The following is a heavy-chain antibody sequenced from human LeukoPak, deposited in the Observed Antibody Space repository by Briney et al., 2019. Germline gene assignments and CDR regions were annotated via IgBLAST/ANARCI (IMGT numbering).Heavy chain of an antibody. J-gene: IGHJ4*02. CDR3: AKEVCRSTSCYSGVPDH. D-gene: IGHD2-2*01. Sequence: GGSLRLSCAASGFTFSSYGMHWVRQAPGKGLEWVAVISYDGSNKYYADSVKGRFTISRDNSKNTLYLQMNSLRAEDTAVYYCAKEVCRSTSCYSGVPDHWGQGTLVTVSS. CDR2: ISYDGSNK. V-gene: IGHV3-30*18. CDR1: GFTFSSYG.